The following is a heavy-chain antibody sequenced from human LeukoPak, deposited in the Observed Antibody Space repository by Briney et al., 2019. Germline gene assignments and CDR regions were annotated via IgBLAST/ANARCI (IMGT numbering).Heavy chain of an antibody. V-gene: IGHV3-30*04. J-gene: IGHJ4*02. CDR1: GFTYSSYA. Sequence: GGSLRLSCAASGFTYSSYAMHWVRQAPRKGLDWLAVISYVGSNKYYADSVKGRLTISRHNSKNTLYLQMNSLRAEDPALYYCARGSGYLETFDYWGQGTLVTVSS. D-gene: IGHD3-22*01. CDR2: ISYVGSNK. CDR3: ARGSGYLETFDY.